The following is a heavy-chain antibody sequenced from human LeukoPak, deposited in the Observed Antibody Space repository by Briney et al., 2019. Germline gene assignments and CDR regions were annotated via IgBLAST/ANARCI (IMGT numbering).Heavy chain of an antibody. V-gene: IGHV5-51*01. Sequence: AGESLKISCNGSGYSFIHFWIDWVRPMPGKGLEWMGIIYPGGSDTRYSPSFQGQVTISADKSISTAYLQWSSMKGLEADNTACYRGRNAYYYGIDVWPQGTTVTVSS. D-gene: IGHD1-26*01. CDR1: GYSFIHFW. CDR2: IYPGGSDT. J-gene: IGHJ6*02. CDR3: YRGRNAYYYGIDV.